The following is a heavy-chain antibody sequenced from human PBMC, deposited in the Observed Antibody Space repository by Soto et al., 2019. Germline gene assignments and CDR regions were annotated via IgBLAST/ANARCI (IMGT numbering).Heavy chain of an antibody. Sequence: PGGSLRLSCASSGFPFSSYAMSWVRQAPGKGLEWVSAISGSGGSTYYADSVKGRFTISRDNSKNTLYLQMDSLRAEDTAVYYCAKDSVDILTGQFDYWGQGTLVTVSS. CDR2: ISGSGGST. J-gene: IGHJ4*02. CDR3: AKDSVDILTGQFDY. CDR1: GFPFSSYA. V-gene: IGHV3-23*01. D-gene: IGHD3-9*01.